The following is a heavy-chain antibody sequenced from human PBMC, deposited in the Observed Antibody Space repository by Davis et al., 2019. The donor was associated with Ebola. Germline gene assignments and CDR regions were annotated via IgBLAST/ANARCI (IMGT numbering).Heavy chain of an antibody. V-gene: IGHV3-23*01. Sequence: GESLKISCAVSGFNFSHYAMSWVRQAPGKGLEWVACISGSGKTTYYADSVEGRFNIFRDNSKNTLSLQMNSVRGEDSAVYYCAKDKGFWVPPDWFGPWGQGVQVTVSS. CDR3: AKDKGFWVPPDWFGP. J-gene: IGHJ5*02. CDR1: GFNFSHYA. D-gene: IGHD3-16*01. CDR2: ISGSGKTT.